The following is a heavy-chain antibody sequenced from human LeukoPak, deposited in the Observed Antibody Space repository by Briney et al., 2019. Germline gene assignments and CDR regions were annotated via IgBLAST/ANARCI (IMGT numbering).Heavy chain of an antibody. Sequence: SETLSLTCTVSGGSISSYYWSWIRQPPGKGLEWIGYIYYSGSTNYNPSLKSRVTISVDTSKNQFSLKLSSVTAADTAVYYCARGLATLDYWGQGTLVTVSS. D-gene: IGHD5-12*01. V-gene: IGHV4-59*01. CDR2: IYYSGST. J-gene: IGHJ4*02. CDR3: ARGLATLDY. CDR1: GGSISSYY.